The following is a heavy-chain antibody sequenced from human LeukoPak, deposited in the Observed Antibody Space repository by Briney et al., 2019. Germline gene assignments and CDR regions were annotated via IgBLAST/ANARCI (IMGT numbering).Heavy chain of an antibody. D-gene: IGHD3-22*01. CDR3: TKLGYYDSSGYYPNYYYYYYMDV. CDR1: GGSFSSSSYY. CDR2: IYYSEST. V-gene: IGHV4-39*07. Sequence: SETLSLTCTASGGSFSSSSYYWGWNRQAPGKGLVCIVSIYYSESTYYNPSLKCRVTISVDASKNQFSLKLSSVTAADTAVYYCTKLGYYDSSGYYPNYYYYYYMDVWGKGTTVTVSS. J-gene: IGHJ6*03.